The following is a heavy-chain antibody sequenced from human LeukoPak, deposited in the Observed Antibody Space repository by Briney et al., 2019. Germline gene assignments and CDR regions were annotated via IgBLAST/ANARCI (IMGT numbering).Heavy chain of an antibody. D-gene: IGHD7-27*01. CDR3: TRDQTGDF. V-gene: IGHV3-48*03. J-gene: IGHJ4*02. CDR2: LTSSGSTK. CDR1: GFTFSSYE. Sequence: PGGSLRLSCAASGFTFSSYEMNWVRQAPGKGLEWVSYLTSSGSTKYYADSVKGRFTISRDNAKNSLYLQMNSLRDEDTAVYFCTRDQTGDFWGQGTLVTVSS.